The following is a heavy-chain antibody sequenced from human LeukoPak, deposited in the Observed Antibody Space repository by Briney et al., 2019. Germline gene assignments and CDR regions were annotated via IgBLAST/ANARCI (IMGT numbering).Heavy chain of an antibody. Sequence: PGGSLRLSCAASGFTFSSYAMSWVRQAPGKGLEWVSAISGSGGSTYYADSVKGRFTISRDNAKNSLYLQMNSLRAEDTALYYCAKDVDSSGYYYGAFDIWGQGTMVTVSS. CDR3: AKDVDSSGYYYGAFDI. V-gene: IGHV3-23*01. D-gene: IGHD3-22*01. J-gene: IGHJ3*02. CDR2: ISGSGGST. CDR1: GFTFSSYA.